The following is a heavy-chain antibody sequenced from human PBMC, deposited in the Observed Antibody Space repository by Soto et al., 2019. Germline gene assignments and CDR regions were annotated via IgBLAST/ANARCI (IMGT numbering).Heavy chain of an antibody. Sequence: PSETLSLTCTVSGGSISSYYWSWIRQPPGKGLEWIGYIYYSGSTNYNPSLKSRVTISVDTSKNQFSLKLSSVTAADTAVYYCARDYGGNLNWFDPWGQGTLVTVSS. CDR2: IYYSGST. J-gene: IGHJ5*02. CDR1: GGSISSYY. D-gene: IGHD4-17*01. CDR3: ARDYGGNLNWFDP. V-gene: IGHV4-59*01.